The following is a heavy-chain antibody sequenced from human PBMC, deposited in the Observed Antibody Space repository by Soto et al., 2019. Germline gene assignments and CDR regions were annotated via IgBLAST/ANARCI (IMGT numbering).Heavy chain of an antibody. Sequence: SETLSLTCTDSGGSISSGGYYWSWIRQHPGKGLEWIGYIYYSGSTYYNPSLKSRVTISVDTSKNQFSLKLSSVTAADTAVYYCARAVTTVVTYDYWGQGTLVTVSS. CDR3: ARAVTTVVTYDY. J-gene: IGHJ4*02. CDR1: GGSISSGGYY. V-gene: IGHV4-31*03. D-gene: IGHD4-17*01. CDR2: IYYSGST.